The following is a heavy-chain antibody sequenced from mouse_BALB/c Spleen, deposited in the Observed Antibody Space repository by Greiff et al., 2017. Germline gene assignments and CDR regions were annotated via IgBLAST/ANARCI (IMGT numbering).Heavy chain of an antibody. CDR1: GYTFTSYW. V-gene: IGHV1-7*01. CDR3: ARSRKDY. J-gene: IGHJ4*01. CDR2: INPSTGYT. D-gene: IGHD3-3*01. Sequence: VKLMESGAELAKPGPSVKMSCKASGYTFTSYWMHWVKQRPGQGLEWIGYINPSTGYTEYNQKFKDKATLTADKSSSTAYMQLSSLTSEDSAVYYCARSRKDYWGQGTSVTVSS.